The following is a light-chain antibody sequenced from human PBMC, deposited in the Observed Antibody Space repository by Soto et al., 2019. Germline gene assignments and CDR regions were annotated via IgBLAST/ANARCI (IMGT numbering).Light chain of an antibody. CDR2: DAS. J-gene: IGKJ2*01. CDR3: QQGHSTPYT. Sequence: DIQMTHSPSTLSASVWDRVTITSRASQSISSWLAWYQQKPGKAPKLLIYDASSLESGVPSRFSGSGSGTEFTLTMSGLQPEDFATYYCQQGHSTPYTFGQGTKVDIK. CDR1: QSISSW. V-gene: IGKV1-5*01.